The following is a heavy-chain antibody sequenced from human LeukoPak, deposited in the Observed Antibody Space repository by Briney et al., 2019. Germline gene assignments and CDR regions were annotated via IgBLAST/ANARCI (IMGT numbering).Heavy chain of an antibody. CDR2: IYYSGST. J-gene: IGHJ4*02. V-gene: IGHV4-39*07. CDR3: ARVVVVTAIESIFDY. D-gene: IGHD2-21*02. Sequence: SETLSLTCTVSGGSISSSSYYWGWIRQPPGKGLEWIGSIYYSGSTYYNPSLKSRVTISVDTSKNQFSLKLSSVTAADTAVYYCARVVVVTAIESIFDYWGQGTLVTVSS. CDR1: GGSISSSSYY.